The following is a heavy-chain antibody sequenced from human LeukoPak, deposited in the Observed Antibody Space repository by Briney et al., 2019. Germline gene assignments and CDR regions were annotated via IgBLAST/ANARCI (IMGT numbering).Heavy chain of an antibody. D-gene: IGHD3-22*01. J-gene: IGHJ4*02. V-gene: IGHV1-58*01. CDR2: IVVGSGNT. Sequence: SVKVSCKASGFTFTSSAVQWVRQARAQRLEWIGLIVVGSGNTNYAQKFQERVTITRDMSTSTAYMELSSLRSEDTAVYYCAAVGHYYDSSGYSMFDYWGQGTLVTVSS. CDR1: GFTFTSSA. CDR3: AAVGHYYDSSGYSMFDY.